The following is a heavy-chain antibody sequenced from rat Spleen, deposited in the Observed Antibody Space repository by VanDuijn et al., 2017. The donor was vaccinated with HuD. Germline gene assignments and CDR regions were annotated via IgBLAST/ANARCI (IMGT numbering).Heavy chain of an antibody. D-gene: IGHD1-2*01. CDR3: TRAIAADYVMAA. CDR2: MRYDGDT. J-gene: IGHJ4*01. Sequence: QVQLKVSGPGLVQPSQTLSLTCTVSGFSLTGNNVHWVRQPPGKGLEWMGRMRYDGDTAYNSALKSRLSVSRDTSKNQVFLKVNSLQTDDTAIYCCTRAIAADYVMAAWGQGTSVTVSS. CDR1: GFSLTGNN. V-gene: IGHV2-63*01.